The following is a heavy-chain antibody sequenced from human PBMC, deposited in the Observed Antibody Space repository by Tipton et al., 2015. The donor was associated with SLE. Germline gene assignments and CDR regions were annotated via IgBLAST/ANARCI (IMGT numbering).Heavy chain of an antibody. CDR1: GGSISSGSYY. Sequence: TLSLTCTVSGGSISSGSYYWSWIRQPAGKGLEWIGRIYTSGSTNYNPSLKSRVTISVDTSKNHFSLKLSSVTAADTAVYYCARDSEWVDWLSEGNTYYYMDVWGKGTTVTVSS. J-gene: IGHJ6*03. V-gene: IGHV4-61*02. D-gene: IGHD3-9*01. CDR3: ARDSEWVDWLSEGNTYYYMDV. CDR2: IYTSGST.